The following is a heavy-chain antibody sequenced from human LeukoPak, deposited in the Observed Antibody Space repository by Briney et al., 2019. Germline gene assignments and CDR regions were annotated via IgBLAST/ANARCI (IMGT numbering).Heavy chain of an antibody. CDR1: GFTFHSCS. CDR3: AREGGGATTYYYYGMDV. V-gene: IGHV3-48*01. CDR2: ISTTSNAI. Sequence: GGSLRLSCSASGFTFHSCSMNWVRQAPGKGLEWLSYISTTSNAIYYADSVKGRFTISRDNSKNTLYLQMNSLRAEDTAVYYCAREGGGATTYYYYGMDVWGQGTTVTVSS. J-gene: IGHJ6*02. D-gene: IGHD1-26*01.